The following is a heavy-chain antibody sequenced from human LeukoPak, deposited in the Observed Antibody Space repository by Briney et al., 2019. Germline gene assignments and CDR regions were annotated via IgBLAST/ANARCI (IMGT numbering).Heavy chain of an antibody. CDR2: IYPGDSDT. V-gene: IGHV5-51*01. Sequence: PGESLKVSCKGSGYSFSSYWIAWVRQMPGKGLEWMGIIYPGDSDTKYNPSFQGQVTISADKSISTAYLQWSSLKASDTAIYYCTRPKEGLREIFDYWGQGTLVTVSS. CDR1: GYSFSSYW. J-gene: IGHJ4*02. CDR3: TRPKEGLREIFDY.